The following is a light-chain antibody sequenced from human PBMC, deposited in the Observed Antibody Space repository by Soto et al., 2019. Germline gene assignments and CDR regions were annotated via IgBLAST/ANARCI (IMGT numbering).Light chain of an antibody. J-gene: IGKJ5*01. CDR3: QQWHSSPSIT. CDR1: QSVSRN. CDR2: GAS. Sequence: EIVMTQSPATLSVSPGEIATLSFSASQSVSRNLAWYQQKPGQAPRLLIYGASSRATGIPDRFSGSGSGTDFTLTISSLEPEDFAVYFCQQWHSSPSITFGQGTRLEIK. V-gene: IGKV3-20*01.